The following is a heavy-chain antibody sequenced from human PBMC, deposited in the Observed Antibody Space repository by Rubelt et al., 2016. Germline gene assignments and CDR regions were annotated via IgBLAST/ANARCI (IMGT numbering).Heavy chain of an antibody. Sequence: EVQLLESGGGLVQPGGSLRLACGASGFSLSNFWMGWVRQAPGKGLEWVASIKEDGSEKKYVDSVKGRFVISRDNAKNSGHLQMNSLRPEDTAVYYWVRDRAPSGSANYYGWYFDFWGQGTQVTVFS. CDR1: GFSLSNFW. V-gene: IGHV3-7*03. J-gene: IGHJ4*02. CDR2: IKEDGSEK. D-gene: IGHD3-10*01. CDR3: VRDRAPSGSANYYGWYFDF.